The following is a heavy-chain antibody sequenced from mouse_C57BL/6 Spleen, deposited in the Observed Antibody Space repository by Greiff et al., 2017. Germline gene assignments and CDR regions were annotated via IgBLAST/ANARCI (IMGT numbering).Heavy chain of an antibody. J-gene: IGHJ3*01. Sequence: VKVVESGAELMKPGASVKLSCKATGYTFTGYWIEWVKQRPGHGLEWIGEILPGSGSTNYNQKFKGKATLTVDQSSSTAYMQLSSLTSEDSAVYYWARGLYYDYGAWFAYWGQGTLVTVSA. CDR3: ARGLYYDYGAWFAY. V-gene: IGHV1-9*01. D-gene: IGHD2-4*01. CDR1: GYTFTGYW. CDR2: ILPGSGST.